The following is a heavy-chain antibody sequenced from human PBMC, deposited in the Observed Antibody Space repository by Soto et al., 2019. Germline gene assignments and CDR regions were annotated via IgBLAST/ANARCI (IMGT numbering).Heavy chain of an antibody. Sequence: QVQLVQSGAEVKKPGASVKVCCKASGYTFTSYGMTWVRQAPGQGLEWMGWISADNGNTNSAQKLQGCVTMTTDTSTSTVYMELRGLRSDDTAVYYCARGGYCTTTSCPLGYFDYWGQGALVTVSS. J-gene: IGHJ4*02. D-gene: IGHD2-2*01. CDR3: ARGGYCTTTSCPLGYFDY. CDR2: ISADNGNT. V-gene: IGHV1-18*01. CDR1: GYTFTSYG.